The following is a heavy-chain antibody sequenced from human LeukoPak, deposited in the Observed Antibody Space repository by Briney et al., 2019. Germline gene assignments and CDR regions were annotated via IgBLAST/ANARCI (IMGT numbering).Heavy chain of an antibody. CDR3: ARVGGGYCTNGVCSPESGYDS. J-gene: IGHJ4*02. V-gene: IGHV1-69*05. D-gene: IGHD2-8*01. CDR2: TIPIFGTG. CDR1: GGTFSSYA. Sequence: ASVKVSCKASGGTFSSYAISWVRQAPGQGLEWMGGTIPIFGTGNYAQKFQGRVTITTDESTSTAYMELSSLRSEDTAVYYCARVGGGYCTNGVCSPESGYDSWGQGTLVTVSS.